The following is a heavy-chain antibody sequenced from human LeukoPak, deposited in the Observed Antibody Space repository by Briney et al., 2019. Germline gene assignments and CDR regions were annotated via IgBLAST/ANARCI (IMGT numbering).Heavy chain of an antibody. Sequence: SETLSLTCTVSGGSISSSSYYWGWIHQPPGKGLEWIGSIYYSGSTYYNPSLKSRVTISVDTSKNQFSLKLSSVTAADTAVYYCARQLGYCSSTSCYADKVDYWGQGTLVTVSS. D-gene: IGHD2-2*01. CDR1: GGSISSSSYY. V-gene: IGHV4-39*01. CDR2: IYYSGST. CDR3: ARQLGYCSSTSCYADKVDY. J-gene: IGHJ4*02.